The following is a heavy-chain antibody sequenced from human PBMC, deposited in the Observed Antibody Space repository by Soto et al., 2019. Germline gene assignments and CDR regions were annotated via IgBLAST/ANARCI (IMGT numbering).Heavy chain of an antibody. D-gene: IGHD6-19*01. J-gene: IGHJ4*02. CDR3: VRHGWDTGWFYFDY. V-gene: IGHV4-39*01. Sequence: QLQLQESGPGLVKPSETLSLTCTVSGDSISSGNYYWGWIRQSPGKGLEWIGSFYYGGSTHSNPSLKCRGTISADTSKNQFSLKLTSGTAADTAEYYCVRHGWDTGWFYFDYWGQGTLVIVSS. CDR1: GDSISSGNYY. CDR2: FYYGGST.